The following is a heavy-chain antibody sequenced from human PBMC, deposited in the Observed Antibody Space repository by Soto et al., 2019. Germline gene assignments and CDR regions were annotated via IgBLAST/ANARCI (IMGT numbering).Heavy chain of an antibody. J-gene: IGHJ4*02. CDR3: ARLLGTSGSYYQYYFDY. Sequence: GGSLRLSCAASGFTFSSYWMSWVRQAPGKGLEWVANIKQDGSEKYYVDSVKGRFTISRDNAKNSLYLQMNSLRAEDTAVYYCARLLGTSGSYYQYYFDYWGQGTLVTVSS. CDR1: GFTFSSYW. CDR2: IKQDGSEK. D-gene: IGHD3-10*01. V-gene: IGHV3-7*01.